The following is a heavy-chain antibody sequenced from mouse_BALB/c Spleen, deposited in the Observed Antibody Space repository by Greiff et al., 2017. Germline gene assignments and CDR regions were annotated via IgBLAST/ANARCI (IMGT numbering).Heavy chain of an antibody. D-gene: IGHD1-2*01. CDR1: GYAFSSYW. J-gene: IGHJ4*01. V-gene: IGHV1-80*01. Sequence: LVESGAELVRPGSSVKISCKASGYAFSSYWMNWVKQRPGQGLEWIGQIYPGDGDTNYNGKFKGKATLTADKSSSTACMQLSSLTSEDSAVYFCARRVYGSAMDYWGQGTSVTVSS. CDR3: ARRVYGSAMDY. CDR2: IYPGDGDT.